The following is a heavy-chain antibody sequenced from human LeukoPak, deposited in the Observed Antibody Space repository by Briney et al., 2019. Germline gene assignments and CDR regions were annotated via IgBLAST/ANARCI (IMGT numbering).Heavy chain of an antibody. CDR1: GFTFDNND. V-gene: IGHV3-13*01. CDR2: IGSAGYT. CDR3: VRQPDSARYGFDY. J-gene: IGHJ4*02. D-gene: IGHD1-14*01. Sequence: GALILSCEVSGFTFDNNDMHWVRQTTGKGLEWVSAIGSAGYTYYADSVRGRFTITRDNAKQSLYLQMNSLRVEDTAVYHCVRQPDSARYGFDYWGRGTQVTVSS.